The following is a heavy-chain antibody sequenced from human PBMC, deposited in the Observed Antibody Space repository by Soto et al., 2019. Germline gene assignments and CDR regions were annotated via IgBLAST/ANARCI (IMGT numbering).Heavy chain of an antibody. D-gene: IGHD2-15*01. CDR3: AHRPIVVAAI. CDR2: IYHTGST. CDR1: GGSISNSNW. V-gene: IGHV4-4*02. Sequence: QVQLQESGPGLVKPSGTLSLTCGVFGGSISNSNWWTWVRQPPGKGLEWIGEIYHTGSTNYNSSLRSRVTISLDKPNNQFSLKLSSVTAADTAVYYCAHRPIVVAAIWGQGTLVTVSS. J-gene: IGHJ4*02.